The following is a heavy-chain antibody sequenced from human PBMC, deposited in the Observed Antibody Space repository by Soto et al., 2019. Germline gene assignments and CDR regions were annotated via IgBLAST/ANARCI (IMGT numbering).Heavy chain of an antibody. D-gene: IGHD2-15*01. CDR3: AKVGYCSGGSCYSDADAFDI. V-gene: IGHV3-23*01. J-gene: IGHJ3*02. Sequence: GGSLRFSCAASGFTFSSYAMSWVRQAPGKGLEWVSAISGSGGSKYYADSVKGRFTISRDNSKNTLYLQMNSMRAEETAVDYCAKVGYCSGGSCYSDADAFDIWGQGTMVTVSS. CDR1: GFTFSSYA. CDR2: ISGSGGSK.